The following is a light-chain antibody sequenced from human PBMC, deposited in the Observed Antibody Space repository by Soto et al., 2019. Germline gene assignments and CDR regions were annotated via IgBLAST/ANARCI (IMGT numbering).Light chain of an antibody. CDR2: DVS. J-gene: IGLJ3*02. CDR1: GSDVGAYKY. Sequence: QSALTQPRSVSGSPGQSVTISCTGTGSDVGAYKYVSWYQQYPGKAPKFIIYDVSERPSGVPDRFSGSKSGDTASLTISGLQVEDEADYYCCSYAGSYSWVFGGGTKVTVL. CDR3: CSYAGSYSWV. V-gene: IGLV2-11*01.